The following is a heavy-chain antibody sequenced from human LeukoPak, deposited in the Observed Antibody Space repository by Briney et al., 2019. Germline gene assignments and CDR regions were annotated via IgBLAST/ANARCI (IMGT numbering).Heavy chain of an antibody. CDR3: ARDKVVITSLFDY. CDR2: ISSSSSDI. V-gene: IGHV3-21*01. J-gene: IGHJ4*02. CDR1: GFTFSSYS. D-gene: IGHD3-22*01. Sequence: AGSLRLSCAASGFTFSSYSMNWVRQAPGKGLEWVSSISSSSSDIYYADSVKGRFTISRDNAKNSLYLQMNSLRAEDTAVYYCARDKVVITSLFDYWGQGTLVTVSS.